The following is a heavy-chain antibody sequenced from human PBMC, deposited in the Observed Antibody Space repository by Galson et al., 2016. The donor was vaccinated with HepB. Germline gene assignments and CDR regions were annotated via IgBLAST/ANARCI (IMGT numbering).Heavy chain of an antibody. D-gene: IGHD2/OR15-2a*01. J-gene: IGHJ6*03. CDR1: GGSISVGHHY. V-gene: IGHV4-31*03. Sequence: TLSLTCNVSGGSISVGHHYWSWIRQHPGKGLEWIGYIYYSGSTYYNPSLKSRLTISVDTSKNQFSLKLRSVTAADTAVYYCALDVVIVLPTATAISYYYYMDVWGKGTTVTVSS. CDR2: IYYSGST. CDR3: ALDVVIVLPTATAISYYYYMDV.